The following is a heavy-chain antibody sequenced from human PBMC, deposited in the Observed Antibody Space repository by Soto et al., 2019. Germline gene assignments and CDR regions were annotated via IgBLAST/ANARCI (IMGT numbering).Heavy chain of an antibody. CDR1: GDSITSSNYY. V-gene: IGHV4-39*01. J-gene: IGHJ4*02. CDR2: IYYDGNT. Sequence: QKQLQESGPGLVKASETLSLTCIVSGDSITSSNYYWGWIRQPPGKGLECIGNIYYDGNTYYNPSLESRVTISLDPSKNQFSLRLNSVTAADTAVYYCARSTIATRLFMYPYDSWGQGTLVTVSS. D-gene: IGHD6-6*01. CDR3: ARSTIATRLFMYPYDS.